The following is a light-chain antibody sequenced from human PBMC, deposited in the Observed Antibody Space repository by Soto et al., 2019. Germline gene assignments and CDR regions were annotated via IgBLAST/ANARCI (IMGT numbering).Light chain of an antibody. CDR3: CSYAGSYLWV. CDR1: SSDVGGYNY. J-gene: IGLJ3*02. Sequence: QSALTQPRSVSGSPGQSVTISCTGTSSDVGGYNYVSWYQQHPGKAPKLMIYDVSKRPSGVPDCFSGSKSGNTASLTISGLQAEDEADYYCCSYAGSYLWVFGGGTKVTVL. CDR2: DVS. V-gene: IGLV2-11*01.